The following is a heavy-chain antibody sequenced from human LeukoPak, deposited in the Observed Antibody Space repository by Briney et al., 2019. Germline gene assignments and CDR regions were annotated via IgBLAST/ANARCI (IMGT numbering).Heavy chain of an antibody. Sequence: SETLSVTCTVSGGSISDYYWSSIRQPPGKGLEWIGYIYYTGRTDYNPSLKSRVTISVDTSKNRFSLKLSSVTAADTAVYYCARGRYSAGDNWFDPWGQGTLVTVSS. CDR2: IYYTGRT. CDR1: GGSISDYY. D-gene: IGHD3-9*01. CDR3: ARGRYSAGDNWFDP. V-gene: IGHV4-59*01. J-gene: IGHJ5*02.